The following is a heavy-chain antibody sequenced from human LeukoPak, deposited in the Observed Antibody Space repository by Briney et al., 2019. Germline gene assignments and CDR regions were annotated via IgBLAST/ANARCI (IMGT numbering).Heavy chain of an antibody. J-gene: IGHJ5*02. Sequence: SETLSLTCTVSGGSISSSSYYWGWIRQPPGKGLEWIGSIYYSGSTYYNPSLKSRVTISVDTSKNQFSLKLSSVTAADTAVYYCARRPTIAVAGMTGWFDPWGQGTLVTVSS. CDR3: ARRPTIAVAGMTGWFDP. D-gene: IGHD6-19*01. V-gene: IGHV4-39*07. CDR1: GGSISSSSYY. CDR2: IYYSGST.